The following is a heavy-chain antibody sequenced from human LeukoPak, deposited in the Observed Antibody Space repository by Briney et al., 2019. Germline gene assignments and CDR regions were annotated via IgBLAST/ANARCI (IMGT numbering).Heavy chain of an antibody. V-gene: IGHV5-51*01. CDR2: IYPADSDT. CDR1: GYIFTHYW. J-gene: IGHJ4*02. CDR3: ARQSRDGSKTRGYYFDY. Sequence: GESLEISCQVSGYIFTHYWIGWVRQVPGNGLESMGIIYPADSDTTYSPSFQGQVTISADKSISTVYLQWSSLKASDTAMYYCARQSRDGSKTRGYYFDYWGQGTLVTVSS. D-gene: IGHD3-10*01.